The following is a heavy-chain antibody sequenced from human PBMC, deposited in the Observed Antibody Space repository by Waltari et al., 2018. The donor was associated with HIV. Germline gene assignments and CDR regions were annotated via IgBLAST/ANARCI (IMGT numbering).Heavy chain of an antibody. CDR3: AREGYYYGSGTYAPPRYYGMDV. J-gene: IGHJ6*02. D-gene: IGHD3-10*01. CDR2: VSPYNGNT. Sequence: QARLVQSGAEVKKPGASVKVSCKTSGYTFTIYGIRCVRQAHGKGLEWMGWVSPYNGNTYYAQNLKGRVTLTTDSSRTAYMELRSLRSDDTAVYFCAREGYYYGSGTYAPPRYYGMDVWGQGTTVTVSS. CDR1: GYTFTIYG. V-gene: IGHV1-18*01.